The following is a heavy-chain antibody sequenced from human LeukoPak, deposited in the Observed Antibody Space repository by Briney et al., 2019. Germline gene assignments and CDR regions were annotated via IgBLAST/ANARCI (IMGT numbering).Heavy chain of an antibody. CDR2: IYSGGRT. V-gene: IGHV3-66*01. CDR1: GFTVSSNY. Sequence: PGGSLRLSCAASGFTVSSNYMSWVRQAPGKGLEWVSVIYSGGRTYYADSVKGRFTISRDNSKNTLYLQMNSLRAEDTAVYYCARALVGATAYWGQGTLAPVSS. CDR3: ARALVGATAY. D-gene: IGHD1-26*01. J-gene: IGHJ4*02.